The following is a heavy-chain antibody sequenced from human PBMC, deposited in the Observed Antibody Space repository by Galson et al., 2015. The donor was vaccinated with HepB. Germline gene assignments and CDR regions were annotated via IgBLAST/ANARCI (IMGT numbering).Heavy chain of an antibody. J-gene: IGHJ4*02. CDR3: ARSESGTFFH. CDR1: GFTFSDAW. Sequence: SLRLSCAASGFTFSDAWMSWVRQAPGKGLVWVSRIKTDGSSTGYADSVKGRFTISRDNAKNTLYLQMNSLRAEDTAVYYCARSESGTFFHWGQGTLVTVSS. V-gene: IGHV3-74*01. CDR2: IKTDGSST. D-gene: IGHD1-26*01.